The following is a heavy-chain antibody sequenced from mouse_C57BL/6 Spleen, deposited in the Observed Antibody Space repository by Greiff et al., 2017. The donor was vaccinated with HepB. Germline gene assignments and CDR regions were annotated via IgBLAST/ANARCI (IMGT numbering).Heavy chain of an antibody. CDR3: ARRGGYDGGYFDY. V-gene: IGHV5-6*02. CDR2: ISSGGSYT. CDR1: GFTFSSYG. Sequence: EVMLVESGGDLVKPGGSLKLSCAASGFTFSSYGMSWVRQTPDKRLEWVATISSGGSYTYYPDSVKGRFTISRDNAKNTLYLQMSSLKSEDTAMYYCARRGGYDGGYFDYWGQGTTLTVSS. D-gene: IGHD2-2*01. J-gene: IGHJ2*01.